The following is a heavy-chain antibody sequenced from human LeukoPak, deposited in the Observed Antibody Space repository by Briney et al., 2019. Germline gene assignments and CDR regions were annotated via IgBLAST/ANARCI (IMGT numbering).Heavy chain of an antibody. CDR2: IYPDDSDT. J-gene: IGHJ4*02. CDR3: ARRSRRPGYSSGWVDY. Sequence: GESLKISCKGSGDSFTSYWIGWVSQMPGKGLEWMGIIYPDDSDTRYSPSFEGQVIISVDKSISTAYLQWSSLKASDTAMYYCARRSRRPGYSSGWVDYWGQGTLVTVSS. CDR1: GDSFTSYW. V-gene: IGHV5-51*01. D-gene: IGHD6-19*01.